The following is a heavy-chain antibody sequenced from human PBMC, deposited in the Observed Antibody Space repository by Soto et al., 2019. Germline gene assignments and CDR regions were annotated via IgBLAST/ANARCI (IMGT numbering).Heavy chain of an antibody. V-gene: IGHV1-2*04. CDR2: INPNSGGT. J-gene: IGHJ2*01. Sequence: QVQLVQSGAEVKKPGASVKVSCKASGYTFTGYYMHWVRQAPGQGLEWMGWINPNSGGTNYAQKFQGSVTMTRDTSISTAYMELSRLRSAETAVYYCARGRDGYNFGRYWYFDLWGRGTLVTVSS. CDR1: GYTFTGYY. CDR3: ARGRDGYNFGRYWYFDL. D-gene: IGHD5-12*01.